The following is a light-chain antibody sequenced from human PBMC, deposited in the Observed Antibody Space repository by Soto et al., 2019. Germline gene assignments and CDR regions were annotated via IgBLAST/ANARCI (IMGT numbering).Light chain of an antibody. Sequence: DIHMTQSPSTLSASLGDRVTITCRASQSISSWLAWYQQKPGKAPKLLIYDASSLESGVPSRFSGSGSGTEFTLTISSLQPDDFATYYCQQYNSYPITFGQGTRLEIK. CDR1: QSISSW. CDR2: DAS. J-gene: IGKJ5*01. V-gene: IGKV1-5*01. CDR3: QQYNSYPIT.